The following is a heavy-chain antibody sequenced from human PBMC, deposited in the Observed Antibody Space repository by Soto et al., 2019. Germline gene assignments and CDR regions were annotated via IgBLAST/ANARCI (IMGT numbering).Heavy chain of an antibody. CDR3: AKDHLAYYYDSSGYYFDY. J-gene: IGHJ4*02. CDR2: ISYDGSNK. Sequence: GVSLRLSCAASGFSFSSYGMHWVRQAPGKGLEWVAVISYDGSNKYYADSVKGRFTISRDNSKNTLYLQMNSLRAEDTAVYYCAKDHLAYYYDSSGYYFDYWGQGT. V-gene: IGHV3-30*18. D-gene: IGHD3-22*01. CDR1: GFSFSSYG.